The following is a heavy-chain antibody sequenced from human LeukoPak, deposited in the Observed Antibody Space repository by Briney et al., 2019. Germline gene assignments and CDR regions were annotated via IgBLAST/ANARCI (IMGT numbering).Heavy chain of an antibody. V-gene: IGHV4-34*01. D-gene: IGHD2-15*01. CDR3: ARVICSGGSCRFDY. J-gene: IGHJ4*02. CDR1: GGSFSGYY. Sequence: SETLSLTCAVYGGSFSGYYWSWIRQPPGKGLEWIGEINHSGSTNYNPSLKSRVTISVDTSKNKFSLELSSVTAADTAVYYCARVICSGGSCRFDYWGQGTLVTVSS. CDR2: INHSGST.